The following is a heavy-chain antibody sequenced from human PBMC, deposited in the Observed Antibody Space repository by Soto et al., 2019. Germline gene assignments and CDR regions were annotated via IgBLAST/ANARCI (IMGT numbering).Heavy chain of an antibody. D-gene: IGHD2-2*01. CDR2: ISWDGGST. CDR3: AKDMASSADVYYYGTEV. CDR1: GFTFDDYT. Sequence: GSLRLSCAASGFTFDDYTMHWVRQATVKGLEWVSLISWDGGSTYYADSVKGRFTISRDNSKNSLYLQMNSLRTEDTALYYCAKDMASSADVYYYGTEVWGHGTTVTVSS. V-gene: IGHV3-43*01. J-gene: IGHJ6*02.